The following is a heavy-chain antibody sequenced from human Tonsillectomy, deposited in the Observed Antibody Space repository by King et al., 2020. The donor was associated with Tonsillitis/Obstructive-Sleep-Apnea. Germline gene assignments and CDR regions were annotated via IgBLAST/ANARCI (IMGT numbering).Heavy chain of an antibody. CDR1: GGSISSGDYY. CDR2: IYYSGST. CDR3: AREGITMTAYAFDI. V-gene: IGHV4-31*03. Sequence: QVQLQESGPGLVKPSQTLSLTCTVSGGSISSGDYYWSWIRQHPGKGLEWIGYIYYSGSTYYNPSLKSRVTISVDTSKNQFSLKLNSVTAADTAVYYCAREGITMTAYAFDIWGQGTMVTVSS. D-gene: IGHD3-22*01. J-gene: IGHJ3*02.